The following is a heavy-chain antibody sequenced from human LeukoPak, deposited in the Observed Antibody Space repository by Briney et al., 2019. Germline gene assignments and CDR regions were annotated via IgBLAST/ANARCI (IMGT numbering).Heavy chain of an antibody. V-gene: IGHV4-38-2*01. J-gene: IGHJ4*02. D-gene: IGHD3-22*01. Sequence: PSETLSLTCGVAGYSISSDYYWGWIRQPPGKGLEWIGNIYHSGSTYYNPSLESRATISIDTSKNQFTLKLSSVTAADTAVYYCARVPYDSSGYYYQFDYWGQGTLVTVSS. CDR1: GYSISSDYY. CDR2: IYHSGST. CDR3: ARVPYDSSGYYYQFDY.